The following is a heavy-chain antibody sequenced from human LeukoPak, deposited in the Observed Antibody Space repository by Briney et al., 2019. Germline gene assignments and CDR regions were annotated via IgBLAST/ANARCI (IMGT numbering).Heavy chain of an antibody. J-gene: IGHJ3*02. V-gene: IGHV4-34*01. D-gene: IGHD1-26*01. CDR2: INHSGST. CDR1: GGSFSGYY. Sequence: SETLSLTCAVYGGSFSGYYWSWIRQPPGKGLEWVGEINHSGSTNYNPSLKSRVTISVDTSKNQFSLKLSSVTAADTAVYYCAREGGSYEFGAFDIWGQGTMVTVSS. CDR3: AREGGSYEFGAFDI.